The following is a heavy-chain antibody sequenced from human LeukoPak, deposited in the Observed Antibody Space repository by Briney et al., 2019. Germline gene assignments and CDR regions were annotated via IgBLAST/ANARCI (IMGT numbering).Heavy chain of an antibody. D-gene: IGHD5-12*01. CDR2: INAGNGNT. J-gene: IGHJ4*02. CDR3: ARASIPSAYSGYDFWDYFDY. V-gene: IGHV1-3*01. CDR1: GYTFTSYA. Sequence: ASVKVSCKASGYTFTSYAMHWVRQAPGQRLEWMGWINAGNGNTKYSQKFQGRVTTTRDTSASTAYMELSSLRSEDTAVYYCARASIPSAYSGYDFWDYFDYWGQGTLVTVSS.